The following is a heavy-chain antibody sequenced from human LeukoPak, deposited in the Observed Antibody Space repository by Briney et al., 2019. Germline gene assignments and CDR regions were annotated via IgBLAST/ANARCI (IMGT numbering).Heavy chain of an antibody. J-gene: IGHJ3*02. CDR1: GGSINNYY. Sequence: PSETLSLTCTVSGGSINNYYWSWIRQPAGEGLEWIGRIYTRGSTNYNPSLKSRVTTSVDTSKNQFSLKLSSVTAADTAVYYCARGRYCSADICSGGDAFDIWGQGTMVSVSS. V-gene: IGHV4-4*07. CDR3: ARGRYCSADICSGGDAFDI. D-gene: IGHD2-15*01. CDR2: IYTRGST.